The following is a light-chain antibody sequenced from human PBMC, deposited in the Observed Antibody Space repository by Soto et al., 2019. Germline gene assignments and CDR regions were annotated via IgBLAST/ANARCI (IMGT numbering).Light chain of an antibody. V-gene: IGKV1-5*01. CDR1: QSISTW. J-gene: IGKJ1*01. CDR2: DAY. CDR3: QHENSYWK. Sequence: ILMTQSPSTXCAQHQNRVTITCRASQSISTWLAWYQQKPGKXPXXLIYDAYSSESAVPSRFTGNGSGTEFTLTSRRLQPDDCATYYCQHENSYWKFGKGTEVDI.